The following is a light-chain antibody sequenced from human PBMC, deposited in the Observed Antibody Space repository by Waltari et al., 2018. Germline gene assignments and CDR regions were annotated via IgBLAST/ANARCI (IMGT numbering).Light chain of an antibody. V-gene: IGLV2-14*03. J-gene: IGLJ2*01. CDR3: SSYTSSTTLLLI. Sequence: QSALTQPASVSGSPGQSITISCTGTSSDVGGYNYVSWYQKHPGKAPKLLIYDVSNRPSGVSNRFSASKSGNTASLIISELQAEDEADYYCSSYTSSTTLLLIFGGGTKLTVL. CDR2: DVS. CDR1: SSDVGGYNY.